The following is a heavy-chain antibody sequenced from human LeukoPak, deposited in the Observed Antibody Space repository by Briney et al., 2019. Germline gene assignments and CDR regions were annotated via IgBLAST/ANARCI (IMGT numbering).Heavy chain of an antibody. CDR3: ARASDEGTYYYDSSGPDVGY. CDR1: GFTFSSYA. CDR2: ISGSGGST. J-gene: IGHJ4*02. V-gene: IGHV3-23*01. D-gene: IGHD3-22*01. Sequence: PGGSLRLSCAASGFTFSSYAMSWVRQAPGKGLEWVSAISGSGGSTYYADSVKGRFTISRDNSKNTLYLQMNSLRAEDTAVYYCARASDEGTYYYDSSGPDVGYWGQGTLVTVSS.